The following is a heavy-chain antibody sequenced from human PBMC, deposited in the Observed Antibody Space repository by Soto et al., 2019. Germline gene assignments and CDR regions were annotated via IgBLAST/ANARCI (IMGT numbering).Heavy chain of an antibody. CDR1: GGSISSYY. CDR3: ARHRRLKQQLAYHSYSTDL. V-gene: IGHV4-59*08. D-gene: IGHD6-13*01. Sequence: SETLSLTCTVSGGSISSYYWSWIRQPPGKGLEWIGYIYYSGSTNYNPSLKSRVTISVDTSKNQFSLKLSSVTAADTAVYYCARHRRLKQQLAYHSYSTDLWGLGPLVTLSS. CDR2: IYYSGST. J-gene: IGHJ5*02.